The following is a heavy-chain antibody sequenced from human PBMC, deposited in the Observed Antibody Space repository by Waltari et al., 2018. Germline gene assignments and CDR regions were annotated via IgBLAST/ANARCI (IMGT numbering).Heavy chain of an antibody. V-gene: IGHV3-30*01. J-gene: IGHJ4*02. CDR1: GFTFSSYA. Sequence: QVQLVESGGGVVQPGRSLRLSCAASGFTFSSYAMHWVRQAPGKGLEWVAVISYDGSNKYYADSVKGRFTISRDNSKNTLYLQMNSLRAEDTAVYYCARGLAAAGIFLDYWGQGTLVTVSS. CDR2: ISYDGSNK. D-gene: IGHD6-13*01. CDR3: ARGLAAAGIFLDY.